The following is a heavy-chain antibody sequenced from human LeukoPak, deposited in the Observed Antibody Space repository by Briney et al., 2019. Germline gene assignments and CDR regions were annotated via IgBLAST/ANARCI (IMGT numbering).Heavy chain of an antibody. CDR3: ARGVYYDSSGYYLGSYDAFDI. CDR2: IYYSGST. Sequence: SETLSLTCTVSGGSISSYYWSWIRQPPGKGREWIGYIYYSGSTNYNPSLKSRVTISVDTSKNQFSLKLSSVTAADTAVYYCARGVYYDSSGYYLGSYDAFDIWGQGTMVTVSS. V-gene: IGHV4-59*01. J-gene: IGHJ3*02. CDR1: GGSISSYY. D-gene: IGHD3-22*01.